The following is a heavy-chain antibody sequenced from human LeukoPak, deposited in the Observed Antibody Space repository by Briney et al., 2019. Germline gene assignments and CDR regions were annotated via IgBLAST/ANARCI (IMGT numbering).Heavy chain of an antibody. Sequence: PGGSLRLSCAASGFTFSSYGMHWVRQAPGKGLEWVAFIRYDGSNKYYADSVKGRFTISRDNSKNTLYLQMNSLRAEDTAVYYCAKSGGRGAAQYYFDYWGQGTLVTVSS. CDR2: IRYDGSNK. CDR3: AKSGGRGAAQYYFDY. J-gene: IGHJ4*02. CDR1: GFTFSSYG. D-gene: IGHD6-13*01. V-gene: IGHV3-30*02.